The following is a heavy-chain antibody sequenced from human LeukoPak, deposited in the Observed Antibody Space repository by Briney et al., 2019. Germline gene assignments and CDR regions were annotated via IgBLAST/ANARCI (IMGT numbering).Heavy chain of an antibody. CDR3: ARDRAAADLDY. CDR2: VSGAGVGT. Sequence: GGSLRLSCAASGFTFSSYAMSWVRQAPGKGLEWVSAVSGAGVGTYYADSVKGRFTISRDNSKNTLYLQMNSLRAEDTAVYYCARDRAAADLDYWGQGTLVTVSS. J-gene: IGHJ4*02. D-gene: IGHD6-13*01. V-gene: IGHV3-23*01. CDR1: GFTFSSYA.